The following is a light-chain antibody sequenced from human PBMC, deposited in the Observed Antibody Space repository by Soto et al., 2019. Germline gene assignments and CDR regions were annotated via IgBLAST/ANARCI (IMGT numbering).Light chain of an antibody. CDR1: SSDVGSYNY. CDR2: DVS. J-gene: IGLJ2*01. V-gene: IGLV2-14*03. CDR3: SSYKRSSTVI. Sequence: QSVLTQPASVSGSPGQSITISCTGTSSDVGSYNYVSWYQQHPGKAPKLMIYDVSNRPSGVSKRFSGSKSGNTASLTISGLQAEDEANYYCSSYKRSSTVIFGGGTQLTVL.